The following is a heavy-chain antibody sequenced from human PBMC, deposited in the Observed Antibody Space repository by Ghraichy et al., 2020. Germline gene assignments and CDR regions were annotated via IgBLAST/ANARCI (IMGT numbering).Heavy chain of an antibody. CDR2: IYYAGNT. V-gene: IGHV4-39*01. Sequence: SETLSLTCSVTGGSISNNNYNWGWVRQPPGKGLEWVGSIYYAGNTYYNPSLKSRIIMSVDTSINQFSMRLFSLTTADTAVYFCTRLRNGVPADYWGQGNLVTVSS. D-gene: IGHD3-10*01. CDR1: GGSISNNNYN. J-gene: IGHJ4*02. CDR3: TRLRNGVPADY.